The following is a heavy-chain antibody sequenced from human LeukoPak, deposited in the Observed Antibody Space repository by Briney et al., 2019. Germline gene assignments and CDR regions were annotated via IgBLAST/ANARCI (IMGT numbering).Heavy chain of an antibody. D-gene: IGHD3-10*01. Sequence: QTGGSLRLSCAASGFTFSSYAMSWVRQAPGKGLEWVSAISGSGGSTYYADSVKGRFTISRDNSKNTLYLQMNSLRAEDTAVYYCAKTVGFGELFSHPTDDYWGQGTLVTVSS. CDR1: GFTFSSYA. J-gene: IGHJ4*02. CDR3: AKTVGFGELFSHPTDDY. CDR2: ISGSGGST. V-gene: IGHV3-23*01.